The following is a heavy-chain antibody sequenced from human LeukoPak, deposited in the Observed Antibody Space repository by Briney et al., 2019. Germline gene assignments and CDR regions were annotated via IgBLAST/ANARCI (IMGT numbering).Heavy chain of an antibody. CDR1: GDSINSYY. CDR2: IFYTGST. D-gene: IGHD6-19*01. CDR3: ARARGSSGWHDH. Sequence: SETLSLTCTVSGDSINSYYWSWIRQPPGKGLEWIGYIFYTGSTTYNPSLQSRVTLSVDMSKNQFSLKLSSETAADTAVYYCARARGSSGWHDHWGQGTLVTVSS. J-gene: IGHJ5*02. V-gene: IGHV4-59*01.